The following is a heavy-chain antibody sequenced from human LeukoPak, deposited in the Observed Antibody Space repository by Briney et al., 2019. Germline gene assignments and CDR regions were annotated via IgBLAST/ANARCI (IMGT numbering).Heavy chain of an antibody. Sequence: SETLSLTCTVSGGSITPYYWSWIRQSPGKGLEWIGYVFYSGSTNYNPSLQSRVTISVDTYRNEFSMKLNSVTAADTAVYYCARGTVVISLDYWGQGTLVTVSS. D-gene: IGHD2-15*01. CDR1: GGSITPYY. J-gene: IGHJ4*02. CDR2: VFYSGST. CDR3: ARGTVVISLDY. V-gene: IGHV4-59*08.